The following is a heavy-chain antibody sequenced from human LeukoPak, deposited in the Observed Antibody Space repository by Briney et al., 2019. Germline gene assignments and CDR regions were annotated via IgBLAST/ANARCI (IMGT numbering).Heavy chain of an antibody. CDR3: ARDYDYGDYPGY. Sequence: GGSLRLSCAACGFMFDDYGMSWVRQAPGKGLEWVSGINWNGGRTGYADSVKGRFTISRDNAKNSLYLQMNSLRAEDTALYYCARDYDYGDYPGYWGQGTLVIVSS. D-gene: IGHD4-17*01. J-gene: IGHJ4*02. V-gene: IGHV3-20*04. CDR1: GFMFDDYG. CDR2: INWNGGRT.